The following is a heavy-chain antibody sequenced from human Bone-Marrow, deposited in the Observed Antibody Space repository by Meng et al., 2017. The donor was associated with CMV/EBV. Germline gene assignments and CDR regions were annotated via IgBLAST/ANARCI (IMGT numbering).Heavy chain of an antibody. CDR2: INHSGST. J-gene: IGHJ4*02. CDR3: AREVGATDY. D-gene: IGHD1-26*01. Sequence: LCLTCAVYGGSFSGYYWSWIRQPPGKGLEWIGEINHSGSTNYNPSLKSRVTISVDTSKNQFSLKLSSVTAADTAVYYCAREVGATDYWGQGTLVTVSS. CDR1: GGSFSGYY. V-gene: IGHV4-34*01.